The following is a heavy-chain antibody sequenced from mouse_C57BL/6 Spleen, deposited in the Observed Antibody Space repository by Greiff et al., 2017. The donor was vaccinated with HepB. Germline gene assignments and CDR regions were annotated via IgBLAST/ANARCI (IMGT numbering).Heavy chain of an antibody. Sequence: VQLQQPGAELVMPGASVKLSCKASGYTFTSYWMHWVKQRPGQGLEWIGEIDPSDSYTNYNQKFKGKSTLTADKSSSTAYMQLSSLTSEDSAVYYCARLGYYGSSPWFAYWGQGTLVTVSA. J-gene: IGHJ3*01. CDR2: IDPSDSYT. D-gene: IGHD1-1*01. V-gene: IGHV1-69*01. CDR3: ARLGYYGSSPWFAY. CDR1: GYTFTSYW.